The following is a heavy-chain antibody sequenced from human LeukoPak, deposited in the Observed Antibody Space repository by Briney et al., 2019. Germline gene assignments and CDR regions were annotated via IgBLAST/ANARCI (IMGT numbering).Heavy chain of an antibody. D-gene: IGHD5-24*01. V-gene: IGHV3-7*03. CDR3: AKEGRSLQTY. Sequence: GGSLRLSCAASGFMFSSNWMSWVRLAPGKGLEWVANTKEDGTETYYVDSVKGRFTISRDNAKNSLYLQMNSLRVEDTAVYYCAKEGRSLQTYWGQGTLVTVSS. J-gene: IGHJ4*02. CDR2: TKEDGTET. CDR1: GFMFSSNW.